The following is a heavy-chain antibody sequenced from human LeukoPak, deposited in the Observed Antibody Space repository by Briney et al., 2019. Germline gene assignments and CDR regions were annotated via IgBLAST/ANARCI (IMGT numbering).Heavy chain of an antibody. CDR2: ISGSGGST. CDR1: GFTFSSYA. D-gene: IGHD1-26*01. J-gene: IGHJ4*02. Sequence: GGSLRLSCAASGFTFSSYAMSWVRQAPGKGLEWVSAISGSGGSTYYADSVKGRFTISRDNSKNTLYLQMNSLRAEDTAVYYCAKVPTEFGSYSDFDYWGQGTLDTVSS. CDR3: AKVPTEFGSYSDFDY. V-gene: IGHV3-23*01.